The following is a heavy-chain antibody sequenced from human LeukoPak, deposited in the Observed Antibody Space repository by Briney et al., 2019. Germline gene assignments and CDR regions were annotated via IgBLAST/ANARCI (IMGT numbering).Heavy chain of an antibody. CDR1: GGSISSYY. D-gene: IGHD2-8*02. CDR3: ARGALVGGFDY. V-gene: IGHV4-59*01. J-gene: IGHJ4*02. CDR2: IFTSGTP. Sequence: ETVSLTCTVSGGSISSYYWSWIRQPPGKGLEWIGYIFTSGTPNYKPSLKSRVTISLNTSKNQFSLNLSSVTTADTAVYYCARGALVGGFDYWGQGTLVSASS.